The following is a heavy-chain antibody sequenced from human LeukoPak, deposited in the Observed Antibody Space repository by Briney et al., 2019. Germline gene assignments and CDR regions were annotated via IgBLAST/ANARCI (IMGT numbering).Heavy chain of an antibody. V-gene: IGHV4-59*01. CDR1: GDSISSYY. D-gene: IGHD1-26*01. J-gene: IGHJ4*02. CDR3: ARGDPVGLFDD. CDR2: INYSGNT. Sequence: PSETLSLTCTVSGDSISSYYWSWIRQPPGKGLEWIGNINYSGNTNYNPSLESRVTISVDTSKNHCSLRLSSVTAADTAVYYCARGDPVGLFDDWGQGILVTVSS.